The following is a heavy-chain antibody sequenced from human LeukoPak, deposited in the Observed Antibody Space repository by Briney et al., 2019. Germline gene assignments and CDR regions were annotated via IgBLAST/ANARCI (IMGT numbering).Heavy chain of an antibody. CDR3: ARCIAAAGTFNSYYYYYMDV. V-gene: IGHV1-18*01. D-gene: IGHD6-13*01. Sequence: ASVKVSCKASGYTFTSYDINWVRQATGQGLEWMGWISVYNGNTNYAQNVQGRVTMTTETSTATAYMELRSLRSEDTAVYYCARCIAAAGTFNSYYYYYMDVWGKGTTVTVSS. J-gene: IGHJ6*03. CDR2: ISVYNGNT. CDR1: GYTFTSYD.